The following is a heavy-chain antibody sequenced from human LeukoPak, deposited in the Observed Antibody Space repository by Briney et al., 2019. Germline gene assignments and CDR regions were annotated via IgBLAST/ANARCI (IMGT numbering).Heavy chain of an antibody. D-gene: IGHD3-9*01. J-gene: IGHJ5*02. Sequence: GGSLRLSCAASGFTFSDYYMSWIRQAPGKGLEWVSYISSSGSTIYYADSVKGRFTISRDNAKNSLYLQMNSLRAEDTAVYYCARGAPTRGYFDWLLARFDPWGQGTLVTVSS. CDR2: ISSSGSTI. V-gene: IGHV3-11*04. CDR1: GFTFSDYY. CDR3: ARGAPTRGYFDWLLARFDP.